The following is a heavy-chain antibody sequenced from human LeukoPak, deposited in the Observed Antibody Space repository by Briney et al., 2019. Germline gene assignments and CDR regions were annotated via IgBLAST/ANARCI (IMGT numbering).Heavy chain of an antibody. CDR3: ARCSSSSEDY. D-gene: IGHD6-6*01. J-gene: IGHJ4*02. CDR1: GGSFSGYY. V-gene: IGHV4-34*01. Sequence: SETLSLTCAVYGGSFSGYYWSWIRQPPGKGLEWIGEINHSGSTNYNPSLKSRVTISVGTSKNQFSLKLSSVTAADTAVYYCARCSSSSEDYWGQGTLVTVSS. CDR2: INHSGST.